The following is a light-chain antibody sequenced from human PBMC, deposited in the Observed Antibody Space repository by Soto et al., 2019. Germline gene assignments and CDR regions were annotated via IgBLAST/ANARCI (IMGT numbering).Light chain of an antibody. CDR3: CSCTDITTSVV. V-gene: IGLV2-23*01. CDR1: SSDVGSYNL. Sequence: QSALTQPASVSGSPGQSITISCTGTSSDVGSYNLVTWYQQLPGKAPKLIIYEGTKRPSGVSSRFSGSKSGNTAFLTVSRLQAEDEADYYCCSCTDITTSVVFGRGTKLTVL. CDR2: EGT. J-gene: IGLJ3*02.